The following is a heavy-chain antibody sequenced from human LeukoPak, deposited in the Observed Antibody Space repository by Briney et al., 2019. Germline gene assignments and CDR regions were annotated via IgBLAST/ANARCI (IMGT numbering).Heavy chain of an antibody. Sequence: SETLSLTCAVYGGSFSGYYWSWIRQPPGKGLEWIGEINHSGSTNYNPSLKSRVTISVDTSKNQFSLKLSSVTAADTAVYYCARDVTLMYYYDSSGYSKPSYYYYYGMDVWGQGTTVTVSS. D-gene: IGHD3-22*01. J-gene: IGHJ6*02. V-gene: IGHV4-34*01. CDR1: GGSFSGYY. CDR2: INHSGST. CDR3: ARDVTLMYYYDSSGYSKPSYYYYYGMDV.